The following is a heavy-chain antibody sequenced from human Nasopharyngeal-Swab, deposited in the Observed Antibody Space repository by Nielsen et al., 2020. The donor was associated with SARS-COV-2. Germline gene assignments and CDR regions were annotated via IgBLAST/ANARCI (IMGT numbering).Heavy chain of an antibody. CDR1: GFTFSSYA. Sequence: GGSLRLSCAASGFTFSSYAMSWVRQAPGKGLEWVSAISGSGGSTYYADSVKGRFTISRDNSKNTLYLQMNSLRAEDTAVYYCATSKGDFWSGYYTYYYFDYWGQGTLVTVSS. CDR2: ISGSGGST. J-gene: IGHJ4*02. V-gene: IGHV3-23*01. D-gene: IGHD3-3*01. CDR3: ATSKGDFWSGYYTYYYFDY.